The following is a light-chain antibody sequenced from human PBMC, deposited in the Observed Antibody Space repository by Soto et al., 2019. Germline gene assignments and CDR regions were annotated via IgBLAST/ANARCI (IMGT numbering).Light chain of an antibody. CDR3: QQGGNWPLT. CDR1: QGIGDT. J-gene: IGKJ5*01. V-gene: IGKV3-11*01. Sequence: EIVMTQSPATLSVSPGEGSTLSCRASQGIGDTLAWYQQKPGQTPRLLIYDTSIRATGVPARFSGSGSGTDFTLTISSLEPEDFAVYYCQQGGNWPLTFGQGTRLEIK. CDR2: DTS.